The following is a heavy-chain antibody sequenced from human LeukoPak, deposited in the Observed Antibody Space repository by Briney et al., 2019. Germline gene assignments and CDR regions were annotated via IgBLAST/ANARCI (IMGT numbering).Heavy chain of an antibody. CDR2: ISASVSST. V-gene: IGHV3-23*01. Sequence: GGSLRLSCAASGFTFSAYAMSWVRQAPEKGLEWVSSISASVSSTLYADSVRGRFTISRDNAKNSLYLQMNSLRAEDTAVYYCARDHRYYYDSSGLNYWGQGTLVTVSS. D-gene: IGHD3-22*01. CDR1: GFTFSAYA. CDR3: ARDHRYYYDSSGLNY. J-gene: IGHJ4*02.